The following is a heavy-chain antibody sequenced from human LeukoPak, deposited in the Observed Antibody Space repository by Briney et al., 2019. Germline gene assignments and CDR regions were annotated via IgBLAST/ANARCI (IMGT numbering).Heavy chain of an antibody. CDR3: ARDRGAVALFDY. V-gene: IGHV1-69*04. Sequence: SVKVSCKASGGTFSSYAISWVRQAPGQGLEWMGRIIPILGIANYAQKFQGRVTITADKSTSTAHMELSSLRSEDTAVYYCARDRGAVALFDYWGQGTLVTFSS. D-gene: IGHD6-19*01. CDR1: GGTFSSYA. CDR2: IIPILGIA. J-gene: IGHJ4*02.